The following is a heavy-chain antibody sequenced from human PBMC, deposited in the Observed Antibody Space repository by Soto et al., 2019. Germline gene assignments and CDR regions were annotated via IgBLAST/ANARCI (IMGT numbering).Heavy chain of an antibody. Sequence: ASVKVSCKASGYTFPGYYIHWVRQAPGQGLEWMGWINPNSGDTKYAQKFQGWVTMTRDTSITTAYMEMSRLRSDDTAVYYCTTQGGHSYGSESYFDYWAQGTPVTVSS. CDR1: GYTFPGYY. CDR3: TTQGGHSYGSESYFDY. D-gene: IGHD5-18*01. J-gene: IGHJ4*02. V-gene: IGHV1-2*04. CDR2: INPNSGDT.